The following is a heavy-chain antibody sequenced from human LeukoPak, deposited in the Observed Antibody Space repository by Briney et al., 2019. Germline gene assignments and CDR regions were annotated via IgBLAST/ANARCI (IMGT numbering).Heavy chain of an antibody. Sequence: NASETLSLTCAVSGGSISGDNWWSWVRQAPGKGLEWIGEVDHSGRTNYNPSLKSRVTISVHTSKNQFSLNLTSVTAADTAVYYCARGRIAVDYFDPWGQGTLVTVSS. CDR1: GGSISGDNW. V-gene: IGHV4-4*02. CDR3: ARGRIAVDYFDP. CDR2: VDHSGRT. D-gene: IGHD6-19*01. J-gene: IGHJ5*02.